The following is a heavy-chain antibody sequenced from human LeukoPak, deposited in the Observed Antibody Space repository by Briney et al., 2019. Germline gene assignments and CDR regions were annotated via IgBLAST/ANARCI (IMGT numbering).Heavy chain of an antibody. CDR2: IIPIFGTA. CDR1: GGTFSSYA. Sequence: ASVKVSCKASGGTFSSYAISWVRQAPGQGLEWMGGIIPIFGTANYAQKFQGRVTITTDESTSTAYMELSSLRSEDTAVYYCASGERENYLSEFDYWGQGTLVTVSS. V-gene: IGHV1-69*05. D-gene: IGHD1-7*01. J-gene: IGHJ4*02. CDR3: ASGERENYLSEFDY.